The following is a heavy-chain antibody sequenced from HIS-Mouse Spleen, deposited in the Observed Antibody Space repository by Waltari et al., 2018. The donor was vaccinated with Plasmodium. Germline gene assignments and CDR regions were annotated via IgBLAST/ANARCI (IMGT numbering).Heavy chain of an antibody. CDR1: GGSFRGYY. D-gene: IGHD7-27*01. J-gene: IGHJ3*02. CDR2: INPSGST. Sequence: QVQLQQWGAGLLKPPETLSLTCAVYGGSFRGYYWSWFRQPPGKGLEWIGEINPSGSTNYNPSLNSRVTISVDTSKNQFSLKLSSVTAADTAVYYCARGQLGIDAFDIWGQGTMVTVSS. V-gene: IGHV4-34*01. CDR3: ARGQLGIDAFDI.